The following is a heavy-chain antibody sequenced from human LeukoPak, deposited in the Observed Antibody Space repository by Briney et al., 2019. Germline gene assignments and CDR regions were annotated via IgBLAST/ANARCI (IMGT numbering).Heavy chain of an antibody. CDR2: INPSGGST. CDR1: GYTFTSYY. Sequence: ASVKVSCTASGYTFTSYYMHWVRQAPGQGLEWMGIINPSGGSTSYAQKFQGRVTMTRDTSTSTVYMELSSLRSGDTAVYYCARGYDYVWGSYRFDYWGQGTLVTVSS. V-gene: IGHV1-46*01. D-gene: IGHD3-16*02. J-gene: IGHJ4*02. CDR3: ARGYDYVWGSYRFDY.